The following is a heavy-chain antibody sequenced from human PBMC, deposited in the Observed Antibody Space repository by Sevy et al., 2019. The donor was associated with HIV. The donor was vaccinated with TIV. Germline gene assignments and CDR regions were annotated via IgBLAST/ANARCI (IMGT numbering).Heavy chain of an antibody. CDR2: ISSDGVST. V-gene: IGHV3-64D*06. D-gene: IGHD3-3*01. CDR3: VKDPAYNFWRGDYGMDV. CDR1: GFSFSNSA. Sequence: GGSLRLSCSGSGFSFSNSAINWVRQTPGKGLKYVSAISSDGVSTYYTDSVRGRFTISRDNSKNTLYLQMSSLRVEDTAVYYCVKDPAYNFWRGDYGMDVWGQGTTVTVSS. J-gene: IGHJ6*02.